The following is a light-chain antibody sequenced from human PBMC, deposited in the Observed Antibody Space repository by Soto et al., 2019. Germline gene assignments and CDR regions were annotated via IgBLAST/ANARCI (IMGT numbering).Light chain of an antibody. CDR1: ISDVGGYNY. CDR3: SSYTSSTTLGVV. CDR2: DVS. Sequence: QSALTQPASVSGSPGQSITFSCTGTISDVGGYNYVSWYQQHPGKAPKLMIYDVSNRPSGVSNRFSGSKSGNTASLTISGLQAEDEADYHCSSYTSSTTLGVVFGGGTKLTVL. V-gene: IGLV2-14*01. J-gene: IGLJ2*01.